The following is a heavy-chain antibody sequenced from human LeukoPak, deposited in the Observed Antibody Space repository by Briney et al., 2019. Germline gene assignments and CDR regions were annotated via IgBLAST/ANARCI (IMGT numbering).Heavy chain of an antibody. D-gene: IGHD3-3*01. Sequence: GRSLRLSCAASGFTFSSYGMHWVRQAPGKGLEWVAVISYDGSNKYYADSVKGRFTISRDNSKNTLYLQMNSLRAEDTAMYYCAKGALEWLLGIDYWGQGTLVTVSS. CDR2: ISYDGSNK. J-gene: IGHJ4*02. CDR3: AKGALEWLLGIDY. CDR1: GFTFSSYG. V-gene: IGHV3-30*18.